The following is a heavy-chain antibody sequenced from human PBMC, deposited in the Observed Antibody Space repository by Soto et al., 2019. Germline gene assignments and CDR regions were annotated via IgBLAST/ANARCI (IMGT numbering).Heavy chain of an antibody. D-gene: IGHD6-6*01. Sequence: EVQLVESGGGLVQPGRSLRLSCGASGFTFDDYAMHWVRQAPGKGLEWVSGISWRSDSIGYADSVKGRVSISRDNAKKSLYLQMNGLGAEDTALYYCAKDAQSYSSSLDHWGQGTLVTVSS. CDR3: AKDAQSYSSSLDH. V-gene: IGHV3-9*01. CDR2: ISWRSDSI. J-gene: IGHJ5*02. CDR1: GFTFDDYA.